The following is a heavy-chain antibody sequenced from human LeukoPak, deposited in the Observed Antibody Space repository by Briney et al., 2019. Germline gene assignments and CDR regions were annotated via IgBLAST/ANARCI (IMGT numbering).Heavy chain of an antibody. CDR2: MNPNSGNT. J-gene: IGHJ5*02. Sequence: ASVKVSCKASGYTFTSYDINWVRQASGQGLEWMGWMNPNSGNTGYAQKFQGRVTMTRNTSISTAYMELSSLRSEDTAVYYCARSGGSSWKRFNWFDPWGQGTLVNVSS. CDR3: ARSGGSSWKRFNWFDP. D-gene: IGHD6-13*01. CDR1: GYTFTSYD. V-gene: IGHV1-8*01.